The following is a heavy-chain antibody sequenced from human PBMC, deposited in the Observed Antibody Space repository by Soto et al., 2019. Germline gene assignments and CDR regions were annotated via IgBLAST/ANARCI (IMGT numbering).Heavy chain of an antibody. V-gene: IGHV3-30-3*01. CDR1: GITFTSHA. D-gene: IGHD6-6*01. CDR2: ISYEGDNA. Sequence: GGSLRLSCAASGITFTSHAMYWVRQAPGKGLEWVALISYEGDNAYYADSVKGRFTISRDNAKNSLYLQMNSLRAEDTAVYYCARRPEYSSSSGDWGYYFDYWGQGTLVTVSS. CDR3: ARRPEYSSSSGDWGYYFDY. J-gene: IGHJ4*02.